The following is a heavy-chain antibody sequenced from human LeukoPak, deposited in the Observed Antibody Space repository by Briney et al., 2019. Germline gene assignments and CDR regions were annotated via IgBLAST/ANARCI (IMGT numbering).Heavy chain of an antibody. CDR2: IYYSGST. J-gene: IGHJ3*02. CDR3: ARAEIVGVFDI. Sequence: SETLYLTCTVSGGSISSYYWSWIRQPPGKGLEWIGYIYYSGSTNYNPSLKSRVTISVDTSKNQFSLKLSSVTAADTAVYYCARAEIVGVFDIWGQGTMVTVSS. CDR1: GGSISSYY. D-gene: IGHD5-12*01. V-gene: IGHV4-59*01.